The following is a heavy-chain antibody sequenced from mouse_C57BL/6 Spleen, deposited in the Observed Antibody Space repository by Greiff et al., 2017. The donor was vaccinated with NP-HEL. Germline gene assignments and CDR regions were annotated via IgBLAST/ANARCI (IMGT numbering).Heavy chain of an antibody. J-gene: IGHJ2*01. V-gene: IGHV1-63*01. CDR3: ARRYYGSTLYFDD. CDR2: IYPGGGYT. Sequence: QVQLQQSGAELVRPGTSVKMSCKASGYTFTNYWMGWAKQRPGHGLEWIGDIYPGGGYTNYNEKFKGKATLTADKSSSTAYMQFSSLTSEDSSIYYSARRYYGSTLYFDDWGQGTTLTVSS. D-gene: IGHD1-1*01. CDR1: GYTFTNYW.